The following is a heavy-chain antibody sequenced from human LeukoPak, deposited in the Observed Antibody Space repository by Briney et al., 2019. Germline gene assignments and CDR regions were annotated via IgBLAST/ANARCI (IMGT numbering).Heavy chain of an antibody. Sequence: SETLSLTCTVSGGSISRYYWSWIRQHPGKGLEWIGYIYYSGSTYYNPSLKSRVTISVDTSKNQFSLKLSSVTAADTAVYYCARATGNWGQGTLVTVSS. J-gene: IGHJ4*02. CDR2: IYYSGST. CDR3: ARATGN. CDR1: GGSISRYY. V-gene: IGHV4-59*06. D-gene: IGHD1-14*01.